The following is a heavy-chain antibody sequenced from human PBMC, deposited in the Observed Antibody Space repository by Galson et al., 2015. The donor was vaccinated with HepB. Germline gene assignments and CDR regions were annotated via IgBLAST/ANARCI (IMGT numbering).Heavy chain of an antibody. CDR2: ISPDGSRY. D-gene: IGHD1-14*01. Sequence: SLRLSCAAPGFTFSSYWMHWVRQAPGKGLMCVSRISPDGSRYSYADSVKGRFTIPRDNAKNTLYLQMNSLRAEDTAVYYCARAVRITGGLHFYGLDVWGQGTTVTVSS. J-gene: IGHJ6*02. V-gene: IGHV3-74*01. CDR1: GFTFSSYW. CDR3: ARAVRITGGLHFYGLDV.